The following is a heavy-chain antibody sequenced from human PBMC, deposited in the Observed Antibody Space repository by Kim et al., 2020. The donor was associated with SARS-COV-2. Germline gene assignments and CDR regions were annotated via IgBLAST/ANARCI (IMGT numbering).Heavy chain of an antibody. D-gene: IGHD3-16*01. J-gene: IGHJ6*02. Sequence: SQTLSLTCTVSGGSISSSSYYWGWIRQPPGKGLEWIGSIYYSGSTYYNPSLKSRVTISVDTSKNQFSLKLSSVTAADTAVYYCATPLYGRYGREPHEVYDMDVWGQGTTVTVSS. CDR1: GGSISSSSYY. CDR3: ATPLYGRYGREPHEVYDMDV. V-gene: IGHV4-39*01. CDR2: IYYSGST.